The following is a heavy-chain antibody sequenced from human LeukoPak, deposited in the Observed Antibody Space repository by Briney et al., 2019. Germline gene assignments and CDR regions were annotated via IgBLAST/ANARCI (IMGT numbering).Heavy chain of an antibody. CDR2: ISSSSSYI. CDR3: AKDHCNSSSCYIWEYYFDY. Sequence: PGGSLRLSCAASGFTFSSYSMNWVRQAPGKGLEWVSSISSSSSYIYYADSVKGRFTISRDNAKNSLYLQMNSLRAEDAAVYYCAKDHCNSSSCYIWEYYFDYWGQGTLVTVSS. D-gene: IGHD2-2*02. J-gene: IGHJ4*02. CDR1: GFTFSSYS. V-gene: IGHV3-21*04.